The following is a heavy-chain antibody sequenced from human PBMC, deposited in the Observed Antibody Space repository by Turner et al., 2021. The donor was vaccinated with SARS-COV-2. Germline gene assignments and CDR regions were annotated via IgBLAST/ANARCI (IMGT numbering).Heavy chain of an antibody. CDR3: ARGLGSKTTVVTPFGY. Sequence: EVQLVESGGGLVKPGGSLRLSCSASGFPFNSYSMNWVRQAPGKGLEWVSFISSSSSYIYYADSVKGRFTISRDNAKNSLYLRMNSLRAEDTAVYYCARGLGSKTTVVTPFGYWGKGTLVTVSS. CDR2: ISSSSSYI. J-gene: IGHJ4*02. CDR1: GFPFNSYS. D-gene: IGHD4-17*01. V-gene: IGHV3-21*01.